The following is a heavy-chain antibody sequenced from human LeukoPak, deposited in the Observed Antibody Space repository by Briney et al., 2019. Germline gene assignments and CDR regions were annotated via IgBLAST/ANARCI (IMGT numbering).Heavy chain of an antibody. Sequence: ASVKVSCKASGYTFTGYYMHWVRQAPGQGLEWMGWINPNSGDTNFAQKFQCRFTLTRDTSISPAYMELRRLRSDDTAVSYGARDLIRNYGGYYFDYWGQGTLVTVSS. V-gene: IGHV1-2*02. CDR1: GYTFTGYY. CDR2: INPNSGDT. J-gene: IGHJ4*02. CDR3: ARDLIRNYGGYYFDY. D-gene: IGHD1-7*01.